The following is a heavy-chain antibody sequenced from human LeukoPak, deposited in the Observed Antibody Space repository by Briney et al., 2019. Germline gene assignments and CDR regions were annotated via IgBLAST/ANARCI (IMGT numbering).Heavy chain of an antibody. CDR1: RFTFSSYS. CDR3: ARVQFQWFDP. J-gene: IGHJ5*02. V-gene: IGHV3-66*01. Sequence: QSGGSLRLSCAASRFTFSSYSMNWVRQAPGKGLEWVSVIYGGGDAYYADSVKGRFTIARDNSKKTLYLQMNNLRVEDTAVYYCARVQFQWFDPWGQGTLVTVSS. D-gene: IGHD6-19*01. CDR2: IYGGGDA.